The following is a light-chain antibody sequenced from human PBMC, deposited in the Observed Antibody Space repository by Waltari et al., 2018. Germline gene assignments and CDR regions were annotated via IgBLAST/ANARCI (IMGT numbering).Light chain of an antibody. Sequence: DIVVTQSPLSLPVTPGEPASISCSSSQSLLHSNGYNYLDWYLQKPEQSSQILIYFGFNRVSGVPDRFSGSGSGTDFTLKISRVEAEDVGVYYCMQSLRALWTFGQGTKVEIK. J-gene: IGKJ1*01. CDR2: FGF. CDR1: QSLLHSNGYNY. V-gene: IGKV2-28*01. CDR3: MQSLRALWT.